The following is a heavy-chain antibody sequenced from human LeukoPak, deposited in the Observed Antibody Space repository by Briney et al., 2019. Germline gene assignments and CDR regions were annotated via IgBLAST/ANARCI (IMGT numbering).Heavy chain of an antibody. D-gene: IGHD5-24*01. CDR1: GFTFSSYS. J-gene: IGHJ4*02. V-gene: IGHV3-21*01. CDR3: ARATDGYNAEGDY. CDR2: ISSSSSYI. Sequence: AGSLRLSCAASGFTFSSYSMNWVRQAPGKGLEWVSSISSSSSYIYYADSVKGRFTISRDNAKNSLYLKMNSLGAEDTAVYYCARATDGYNAEGDYWGQGTLVTVSS.